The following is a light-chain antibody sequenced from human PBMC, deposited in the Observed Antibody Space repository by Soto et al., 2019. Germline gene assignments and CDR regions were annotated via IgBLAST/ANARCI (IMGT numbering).Light chain of an antibody. CDR3: RSYDSSLSGSV. Sequence: QSVRTQPPSVSGAPGQRVTISCTGSSSNIGPGYDVHWYQHLPGTAPKLLIYSNTNRPSGVPDRFSGSRSGTSASLAITGLQAEDEADYYCRSYDSSLSGSVFGTGTKVTVL. J-gene: IGLJ1*01. V-gene: IGLV1-40*01. CDR1: SSNIGPGYD. CDR2: SNT.